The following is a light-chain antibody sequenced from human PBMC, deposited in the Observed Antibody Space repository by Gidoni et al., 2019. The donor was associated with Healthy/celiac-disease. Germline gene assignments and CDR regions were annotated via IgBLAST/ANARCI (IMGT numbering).Light chain of an antibody. CDR2: AAS. V-gene: IGKV1-39*01. J-gene: IGKJ2*01. Sequence: DIQMTQSPSSLSASVGDRVTITCRESQSISSYLNWYQQKPGKAPKLLIYAASSLQSGVPSRFSGSGSGTDFTLTISSLQPEDFAPYYCQQSYSTPSDTFGQGTQLEIK. CDR1: QSISSY. CDR3: QQSYSTPSDT.